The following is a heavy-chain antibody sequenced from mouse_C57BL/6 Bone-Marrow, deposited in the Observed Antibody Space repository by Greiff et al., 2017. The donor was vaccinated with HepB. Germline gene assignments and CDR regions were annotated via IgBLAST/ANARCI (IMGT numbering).Heavy chain of an antibody. Sequence: EVQRVESGGGLVKPGGSLKLSCAASGFTFSDYGMHWVRQAPEKGLEWVAYISSGSSTIYYADTVKGRFTISRDNAKNTLFLQMTSLRSEDTAMYYCARFYYGSSYDWFAYWGQGTLVTVSA. CDR3: ARFYYGSSYDWFAY. V-gene: IGHV5-17*01. CDR2: ISSGSSTI. CDR1: GFTFSDYG. D-gene: IGHD1-1*01. J-gene: IGHJ3*01.